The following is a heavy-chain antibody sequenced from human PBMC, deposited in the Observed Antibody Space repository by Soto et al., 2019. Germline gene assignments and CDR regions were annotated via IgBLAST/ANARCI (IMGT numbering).Heavy chain of an antibody. D-gene: IGHD5-18*01. CDR2: IYYSGST. CDR3: ARDLDTAMGDWYGMDV. Sequence: QVQLQESGPGLVKPSQTLSLTCTVSGGSISSGDYYWSWIRQPPGKGLEWIGYIYYSGSTYYNPSLKSRVTISVDTSKNQFSLKLSSVTAADTAGYYCARDLDTAMGDWYGMDVWGQGTTVTVSS. CDR1: GGSISSGDYY. J-gene: IGHJ6*02. V-gene: IGHV4-30-4*01.